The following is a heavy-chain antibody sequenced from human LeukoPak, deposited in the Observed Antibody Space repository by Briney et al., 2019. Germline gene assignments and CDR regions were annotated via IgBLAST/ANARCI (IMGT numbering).Heavy chain of an antibody. V-gene: IGHV3-23*01. CDR1: GFTFSSYA. CDR3: ARTQGVVVAATPLDY. D-gene: IGHD2-15*01. CDR2: ISGSGGST. Sequence: GGSLRLSCAASGFTFSSYAMSWVRQAPGKGLEWVSAISGSGGSTYYADSVKGRSTISRDNAKNSLYLQMNSLRAEDTAVYYCARTQGVVVAATPLDYWGQGALVTVSS. J-gene: IGHJ4*02.